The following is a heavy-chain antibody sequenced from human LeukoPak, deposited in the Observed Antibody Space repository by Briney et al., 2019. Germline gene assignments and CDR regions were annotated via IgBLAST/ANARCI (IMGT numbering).Heavy chain of an antibody. V-gene: IGHV4-61*01. CDR1: GGSLTSPTYF. J-gene: IGHJ4*02. CDR2: IYSSGSV. Sequence: PSETLSLTCTVSGGSLTSPTYFQWSWIRQPPGKGLELIGKIYSSGSVKFNPALESRLTMSLDTSRSQFFLQLSSVTAEDSAVYYCARFRSGGWYYFDSWGQGTRVTVSS. D-gene: IGHD6-19*01. CDR3: ARFRSGGWYYFDS.